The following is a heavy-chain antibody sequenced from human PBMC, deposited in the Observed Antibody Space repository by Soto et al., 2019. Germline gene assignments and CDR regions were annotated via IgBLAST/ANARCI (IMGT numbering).Heavy chain of an antibody. Sequence: QVQLQQWGAGLLKPSETLSLTCAVYGGSFRGYYWSWIRQPPGKGLEWIGEINHSGSTNYNPSLKSPVTITVDTSKNQSSLMPRSVTAAKSAVYSCVRVVEMATMRGGTDAFDIWGQGTMVTVSS. D-gene: IGHD5-12*01. V-gene: IGHV4-34*01. CDR3: VRVVEMATMRGGTDAFDI. CDR1: GGSFRGYY. CDR2: INHSGST. J-gene: IGHJ3*02.